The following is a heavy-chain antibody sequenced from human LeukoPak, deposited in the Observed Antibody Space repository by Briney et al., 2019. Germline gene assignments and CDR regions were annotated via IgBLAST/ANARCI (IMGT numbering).Heavy chain of an antibody. V-gene: IGHV3-15*01. Sequence: PGGSLRLSCAASGFTFSNAWMSWVRQAPGKGLEWVGRIKSKTDGGTTDYAAPVKGRFTISRDDSKNTLYLQMNSLKPEDTAVYYCTTDLGTVTSYYFDYWGQGTLVTVSS. CDR1: GFTFSNAW. J-gene: IGHJ4*02. CDR3: TTDLGTVTSYYFDY. D-gene: IGHD4-17*01. CDR2: IKSKTDGGTT.